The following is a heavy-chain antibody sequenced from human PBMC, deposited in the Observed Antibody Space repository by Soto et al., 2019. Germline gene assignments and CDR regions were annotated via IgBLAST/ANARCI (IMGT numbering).Heavy chain of an antibody. J-gene: IGHJ6*03. CDR1: GLNCEDFG. CDR2: INWNSGST. V-gene: IGHV3-20*03. Sequence: GGFLRLPKAAPGLNCEDFGMSRVRQAPGKGLEWVSGINWNSGSTGYADSVKGRFTISRDNAKNSLYLQMNCLRAEDTALYYCARECGYCSGTRWSCHNYSYMDVWGKGTTVTVS. CDR3: ARECGYCSGTRWSCHNYSYMDV. D-gene: IGHD2-2*01.